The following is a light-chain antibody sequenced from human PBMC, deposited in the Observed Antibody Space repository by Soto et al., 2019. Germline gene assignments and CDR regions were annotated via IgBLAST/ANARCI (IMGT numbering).Light chain of an antibody. CDR1: SSDVGRYRL. Sequence: QSVLTQPASVSGSPGQSLTISCTGTSSDVGRYRLVSWYQQHPGKAPKLIIYEDVERPSGVSYRFSGSKSGNTASLTISGLQTEDEADYYCCSYAGGTSVIFGGGTKLTVL. V-gene: IGLV2-23*01. CDR3: CSYAGGTSVI. CDR2: EDV. J-gene: IGLJ2*01.